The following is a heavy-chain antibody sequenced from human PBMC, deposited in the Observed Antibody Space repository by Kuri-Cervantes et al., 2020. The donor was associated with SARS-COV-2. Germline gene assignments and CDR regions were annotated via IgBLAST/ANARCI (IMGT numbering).Heavy chain of an antibody. V-gene: IGHV1-69*13. CDR3: ARAKGSSWYSPYYYGMDV. Sequence: SVKVSCKASGGTFSSYAISWVRQAPGQGLEWMGGIIPIFGTANYAQKFKGRVTITADESTSTAYMELSSLRSEDTAVYYCARAKGSSWYSPYYYGMDVWGQGTTVTVSS. D-gene: IGHD6-13*01. J-gene: IGHJ6*02. CDR2: IIPIFGTA. CDR1: GGTFSSYA.